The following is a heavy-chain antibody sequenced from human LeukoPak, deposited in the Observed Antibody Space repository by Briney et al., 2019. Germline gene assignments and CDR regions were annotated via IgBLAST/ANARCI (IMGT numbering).Heavy chain of an antibody. CDR1: GGSISSSSYY. Sequence: SETLSLTCTVSGGSISSSSYYWGWIRQPPGKGLEWIGSIYYSGSTYYNPSFKSRVTISVDTSKNQFSLKLSSVTAADTAVYYCARSSVGATSLYFDYWGQGTLVTVSS. J-gene: IGHJ4*02. D-gene: IGHD1-26*01. CDR2: IYYSGST. CDR3: ARSSVGATSLYFDY. V-gene: IGHV4-39*07.